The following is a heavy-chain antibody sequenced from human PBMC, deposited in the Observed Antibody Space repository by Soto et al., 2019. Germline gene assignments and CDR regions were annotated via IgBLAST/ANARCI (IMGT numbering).Heavy chain of an antibody. CDR2: ITHTTDHT. Sequence: EVQLLESGGGVVQPGGSLRLSCAGYGFMFSTFAMSWVRQAPGKGLEWVSTITHTTDHTFYADSVRGRFTIFRDNSKNTLYLQMDSPGDEDTALYCCAKDLVSYDFSGNYFHGGEYFQEWGQGTLVTVSS. J-gene: IGHJ1*01. CDR3: AKDLVSYDFSGNYFHGGEYFQE. D-gene: IGHD3-22*01. V-gene: IGHV3-23*01. CDR1: GFMFSTFA.